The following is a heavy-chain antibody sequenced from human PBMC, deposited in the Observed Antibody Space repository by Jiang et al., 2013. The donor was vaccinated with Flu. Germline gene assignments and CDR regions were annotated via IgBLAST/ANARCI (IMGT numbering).Heavy chain of an antibody. D-gene: IGHD3-22*01. J-gene: IGHJ3*02. CDR2: ISSSGSTI. CDR3: ARDNRGLLLQHDAFDI. CDR1: GFTFSSYE. V-gene: IGHV3-48*03. Sequence: VQLVESGGGLVQPGGSLRLSCAASGFTFSSYEMNWVRQAPGKGLEWVSYISSSGSTIYYADSVKGRFTISRDNAKNSLYLQMNSLRAEDTAVYYCARDNRGLLLQHDAFDIWGQGTMVTVSS.